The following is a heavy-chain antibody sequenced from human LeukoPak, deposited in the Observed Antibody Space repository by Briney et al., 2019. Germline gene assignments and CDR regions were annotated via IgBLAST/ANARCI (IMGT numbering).Heavy chain of an antibody. CDR1: GFSFTNYS. CDR3: ARTYGSSADAFDI. V-gene: IGHV3-30*04. Sequence: GGSLRLSCAASGFSFTNYSVHWVRQAPGKGLEWVALISDDGSNKYYADSVKGRFTISRDNAKNTLYLQMSSLRSEDTAVYYCARTYGSSADAFDIWGHGTMVTVSS. CDR2: ISDDGSNK. D-gene: IGHD6-6*01. J-gene: IGHJ3*02.